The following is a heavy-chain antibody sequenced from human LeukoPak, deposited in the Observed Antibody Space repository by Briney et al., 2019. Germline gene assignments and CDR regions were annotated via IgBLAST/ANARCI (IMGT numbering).Heavy chain of an antibody. CDR2: IYFSGTT. CDR1: GGSISSGSFY. J-gene: IGHJ3*02. D-gene: IGHD4-23*01. V-gene: IGHV4-39*01. Sequence: PSETLSLTCTVSGGSISSGSFYWGWIRQPPGKGLEWIGNIYFSGTTYYNPSLKSRVTISIDRTKNQFSLKLTSVTAADTAVYYCARRDGGAAFDIWGQGTMVTVSS. CDR3: ARRDGGAAFDI.